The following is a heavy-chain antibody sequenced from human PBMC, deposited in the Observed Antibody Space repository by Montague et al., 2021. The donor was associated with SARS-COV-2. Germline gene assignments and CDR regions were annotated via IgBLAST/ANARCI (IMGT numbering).Heavy chain of an antibody. CDR1: SGSLSNYY. D-gene: IGHD2/OR15-2a*01. CDR2: MYETGNM. Sequence: SETLSLTCTVSSGSLSNYYWSWIRQSPDKGLEWIGYMYETGNMIYNPSLRCRVSISADTSKSQFSLRLTSVTAADSARYYCARNMAYWGQGVLVTV. CDR3: ARNMAY. J-gene: IGHJ4*02. V-gene: IGHV4-4*09.